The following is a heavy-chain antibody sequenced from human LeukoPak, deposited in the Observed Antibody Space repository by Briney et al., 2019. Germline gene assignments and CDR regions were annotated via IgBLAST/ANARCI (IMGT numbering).Heavy chain of an antibody. CDR2: MNPNSGNT. J-gene: IGHJ5*02. Sequence: ASVKVSCKASGYTFTSYDINWVRRATGQGLEWMGWMNPNSGNTGYAQKFQGRVTMTRNTSISTAYMELSSQRSEDTAVYYCARGRGARGWFDPWGQGTLVTVSS. CDR1: GYTFTSYD. V-gene: IGHV1-8*01. CDR3: ARGRGARGWFDP.